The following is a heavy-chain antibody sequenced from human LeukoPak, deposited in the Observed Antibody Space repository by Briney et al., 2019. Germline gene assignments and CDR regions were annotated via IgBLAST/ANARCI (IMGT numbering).Heavy chain of an antibody. J-gene: IGHJ3*02. CDR3: ARDSGITGTTEAFDI. CDR2: IYHSGST. Sequence: PSETLSLTCTVSGYFISSGYYWGWIRQPPGKGLEWIGSIYHSGSTYYNPSLKSRVTISVDTSKNQFSLKLSSVTAADTAVYYCARDSGITGTTEAFDIWGQGTMVTVSS. D-gene: IGHD1-20*01. CDR1: GYFISSGYY. V-gene: IGHV4-38-2*02.